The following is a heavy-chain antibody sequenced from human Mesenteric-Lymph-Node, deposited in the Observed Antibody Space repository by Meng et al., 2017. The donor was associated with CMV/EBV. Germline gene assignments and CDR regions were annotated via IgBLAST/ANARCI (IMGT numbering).Heavy chain of an antibody. J-gene: IGHJ4*02. CDR1: GGSFSGYY. Sequence: LPCSVSGGSFSGYYWSWIRQPPGKGLEWIGEINHSGSTNYNPSLKSRVTISVDTSKNQFSLKLSSVTAADTAVYYCARDNIVATAFDYWGQGTLVTVSS. D-gene: IGHD5-12*01. CDR2: INHSGST. CDR3: ARDNIVATAFDY. V-gene: IGHV4-34*01.